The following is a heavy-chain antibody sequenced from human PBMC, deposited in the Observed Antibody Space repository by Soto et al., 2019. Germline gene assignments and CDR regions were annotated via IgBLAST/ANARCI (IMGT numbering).Heavy chain of an antibody. D-gene: IGHD4-17*01. J-gene: IGHJ5*02. CDR2: IYHSGST. CDR1: GGSISSSNW. CDR3: ARETYGDYVGYFEP. Sequence: SETLSLTCAVSGGSISSSNWWSWVRQPPGKGLEWIGEIYHSGSTNYNPSLKSRVTISVDKSKNQFSLKLSSVTAADTAVYYCARETYGDYVGYFEPWGQGTLVTVSS. V-gene: IGHV4-4*02.